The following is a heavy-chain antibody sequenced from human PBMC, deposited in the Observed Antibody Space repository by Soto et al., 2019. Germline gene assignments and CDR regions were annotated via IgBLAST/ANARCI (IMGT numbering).Heavy chain of an antibody. CDR1: GGSISSSSYF. Sequence: PSETLSLTCTVSGGSISSSSYFWGWIRQPPGKGRESIGNIYYSGNTYYNPSLKSRVTISVDTSKNQFSLKLSSVTASDTAVYYCARHQNIMVVTAARGFDVWGQGTMVT. V-gene: IGHV4-39*01. J-gene: IGHJ3*01. D-gene: IGHD2-21*02. CDR2: IYYSGNT. CDR3: ARHQNIMVVTAARGFDV.